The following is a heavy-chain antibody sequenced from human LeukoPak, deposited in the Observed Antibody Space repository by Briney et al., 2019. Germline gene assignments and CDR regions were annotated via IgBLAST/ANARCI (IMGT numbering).Heavy chain of an antibody. CDR2: INPNSGGT. CDR3: ARGGLRRCGYGIYSDY. Sequence: ASVKVSCKASGYTFTGYYMHWVRQAPGQGLEWMGWINPNSGGTNYAQKFQGRVTMTRDTSISTAYMELSRLRSDDTAVYYCARGGLRRCGYGIYSDYWGQGTLVTVSS. D-gene: IGHD5-18*01. CDR1: GYTFTGYY. J-gene: IGHJ4*02. V-gene: IGHV1-2*02.